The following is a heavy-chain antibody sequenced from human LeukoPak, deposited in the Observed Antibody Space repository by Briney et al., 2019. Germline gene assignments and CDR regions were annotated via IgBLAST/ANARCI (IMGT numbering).Heavy chain of an antibody. D-gene: IGHD3-22*01. Sequence: GASVKVSCKASGYTFTSYYMHWVRQAPGQGLEWMGIINPSGGSTSYAQKFQGRVTMTRDTSTSTAYMELSSLRSEDTAVYYCARAGYYYDSSGSLGAFDIWGQGTMVTVSS. J-gene: IGHJ3*02. CDR2: INPSGGST. CDR3: ARAGYYYDSSGSLGAFDI. V-gene: IGHV1-46*01. CDR1: GYTFTSYY.